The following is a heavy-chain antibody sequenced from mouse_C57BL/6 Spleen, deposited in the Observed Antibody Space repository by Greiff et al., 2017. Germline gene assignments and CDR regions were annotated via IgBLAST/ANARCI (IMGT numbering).Heavy chain of an antibody. CDR3: GRGGNYDPNYDMDY. CDR1: GYTFTSYW. D-gene: IGHD2-1*01. V-gene: IGHV1-55*01. Sequence: QVQLQQPGAELVKPGASVKMSCKASGYTFTSYWITWVKQRPGQGLEWIGDIYPGSGSTNYNEKFKSKATLTVDTSSSTAYMQLSSLTSEDSAVYYCGRGGNYDPNYDMDYWGQGTTLTVSS. J-gene: IGHJ2*01. CDR2: IYPGSGST.